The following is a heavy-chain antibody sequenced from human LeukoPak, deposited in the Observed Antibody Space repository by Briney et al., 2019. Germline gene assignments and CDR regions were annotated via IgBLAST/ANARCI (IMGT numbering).Heavy chain of an antibody. J-gene: IGHJ4*02. V-gene: IGHV4-39*07. D-gene: IGHD5-24*01. CDR2: IYYSGST. Sequence: SGTLSLTCTVSGGSISSSSYYWGWIRQPPGKGLEWIGSIYYSGSTYYNPSLKSRVTISVDTSKNQFSLKLSSVTAADTAVYYCARENCGYNIDYWGQGTLVTVSS. CDR3: ARENCGYNIDY. CDR1: GGSISSSSYY.